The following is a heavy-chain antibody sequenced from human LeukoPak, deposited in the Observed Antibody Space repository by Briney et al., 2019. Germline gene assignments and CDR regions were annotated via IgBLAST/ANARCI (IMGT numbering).Heavy chain of an antibody. J-gene: IGHJ6*03. CDR2: IYYSGST. V-gene: IGHV4-39*07. D-gene: IGHD3-9*01. Sequence: SETLSLTCTVSGGSINSGDYYWVWIRQPPGKGLEWIGSIYYSGSTSYNPSLKSRVTMTVDTSKNQFSLKLSSVTAADTAVYYCAREGRGILTYYYYMDVWGKGTTVTVSS. CDR1: GGSINSGDYY. CDR3: AREGRGILTYYYYMDV.